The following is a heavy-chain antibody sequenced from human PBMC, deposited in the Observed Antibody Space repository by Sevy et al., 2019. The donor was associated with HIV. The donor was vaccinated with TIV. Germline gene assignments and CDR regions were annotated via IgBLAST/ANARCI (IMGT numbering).Heavy chain of an antibody. CDR1: GYSISSGYY. CDR2: FYLGGST. CDR3: VRLVTAVVYYFDY. V-gene: IGHV4-38-2*02. Sequence: SETLSLTCTVSGYSISSGYYWGWIRQSPGKGLEWIGSFYLGGSTYYNPSLKSRVTISPDPPKNQFSLKLNSVTAADTAVYFCVRLVTAVVYYFDYWGQGTLVTVSS. J-gene: IGHJ4*02. D-gene: IGHD5-18*01.